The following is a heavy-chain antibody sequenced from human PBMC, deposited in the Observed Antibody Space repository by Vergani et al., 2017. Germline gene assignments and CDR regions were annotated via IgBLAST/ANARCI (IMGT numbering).Heavy chain of an antibody. Sequence: QVQLQESGPGVVKPSQTLALTCTVSGESIRSGSHYWSWIRQPAGKGPEWIGHIHTGGSTDLNPSFKSRVSISVDTYKSQFSLKLNSVTVADTAVYYCARSRPYCTSGSCPAIWGQGTLVTVSS. CDR2: IHTGGST. J-gene: IGHJ4*02. V-gene: IGHV4-61*09. CDR3: ARSRPYCTSGSCPAI. CDR1: GESIRSGSHY. D-gene: IGHD2-15*01.